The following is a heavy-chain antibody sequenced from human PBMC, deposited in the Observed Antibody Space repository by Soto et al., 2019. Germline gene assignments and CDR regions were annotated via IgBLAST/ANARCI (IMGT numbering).Heavy chain of an antibody. V-gene: IGHV3-11*01. D-gene: IGHD6-13*01. Sequence: VQLVESGGGLVKPGGSLRLSCAASGFTFSDYYMSWIRQAPGKGLEWVSYISSSGSSVYYEDSVKGRFTISRDNAKNSLYLQLHSLRAGDTAVYYGARDGGVGLALKAAAGWYWDYWGQGTLVTVSS. CDR3: ARDGGVGLALKAAAGWYWDY. J-gene: IGHJ4*02. CDR2: ISSSGSSV. CDR1: GFTFSDYY.